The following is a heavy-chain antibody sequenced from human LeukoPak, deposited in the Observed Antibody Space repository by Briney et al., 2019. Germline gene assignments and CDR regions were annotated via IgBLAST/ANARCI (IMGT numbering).Heavy chain of an antibody. CDR2: ISSSSSYI. V-gene: IGHV3-21*01. Sequence: GGSLRLSCAASGFTFRGYWIHWVRQAPGKGLEWVSSISSSSSYIYYADSVKGRFTISRDNAKNSLYLQMNSLRAEDTAVYYCAREHEYGYGSEFDPWGQGTLVTVSS. CDR3: AREHEYGYGSEFDP. J-gene: IGHJ5*02. D-gene: IGHD5-18*01. CDR1: GFTFRGYW.